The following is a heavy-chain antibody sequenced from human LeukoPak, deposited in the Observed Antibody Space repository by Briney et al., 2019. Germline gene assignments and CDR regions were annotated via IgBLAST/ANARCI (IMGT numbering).Heavy chain of an antibody. CDR2: IYYSGST. J-gene: IGHJ4*02. D-gene: IGHD3-10*01. CDR3: ARERDGSGRRFFDY. Sequence: SETLSLTCTVSGGSISSGDYYWSWIRQPPGKGLEWIGYIYYSGSTYYNPSLKSRLTISVDTSKNQFSLKLSSVTAADTAVYYCARERDGSGRRFFDYWGQGTLVTVSS. CDR1: GGSISSGDYY. V-gene: IGHV4-30-4*01.